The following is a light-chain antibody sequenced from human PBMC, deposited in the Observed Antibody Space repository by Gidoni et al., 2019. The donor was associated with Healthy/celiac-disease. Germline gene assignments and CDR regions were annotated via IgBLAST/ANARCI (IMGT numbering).Light chain of an antibody. J-gene: IGKJ3*01. CDR3: QQYDNLLLFT. CDR1: QDISNY. Sequence: DIQMTQSPSSLSASVGDRVTITCQASQDISNYLNWYQQKPGKAPKLLIYDASHLETGVPSRFSGSGSGTDFTFTISSLQPEDIATYYCQQYDNLLLFTFXPXTKVXIK. CDR2: DAS. V-gene: IGKV1-33*01.